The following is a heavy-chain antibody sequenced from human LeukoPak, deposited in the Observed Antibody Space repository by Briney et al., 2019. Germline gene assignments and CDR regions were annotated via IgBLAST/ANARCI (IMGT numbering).Heavy chain of an antibody. CDR3: ARMKTRTSAVDY. V-gene: IGHV4-59*02. Sequence: SETLSLTCTVSGGSVSSYYWSWIRQPPGKGLEWIAYIYHSGSTNYNPSLKSRISLSIDTSNHQFSLRLSSVTAADTGVYYCARMKTRTSAVDYWGQGTLVTVSS. CDR2: IYHSGST. J-gene: IGHJ4*02. CDR1: GGSVSSYY.